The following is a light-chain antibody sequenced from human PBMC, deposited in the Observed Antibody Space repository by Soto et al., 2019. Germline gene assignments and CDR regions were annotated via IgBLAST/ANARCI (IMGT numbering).Light chain of an antibody. CDR1: SSNIGSNP. CDR2: SDS. Sequence: QSVLTQPPSASGTRGQRVTISCSGSSSNIGSNPVSWYKQLPGTAPKFLIYSDSQRPSGVPDRFSGSKSGTSASLAISGLQSEDEADYYCAAWDDSLNGHSVFGTGTKLTVL. V-gene: IGLV1-44*01. CDR3: AAWDDSLNGHSV. J-gene: IGLJ1*01.